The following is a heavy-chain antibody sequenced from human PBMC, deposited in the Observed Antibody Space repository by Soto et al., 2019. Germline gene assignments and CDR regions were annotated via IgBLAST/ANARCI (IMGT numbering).Heavy chain of an antibody. Sequence: GWSLTIACAATRFTFCSYAVNGVRQAPGKGLEWVSAISGSGGSTYYADSVKGRFTISRDNSKNTLYLQMNSLRAEDTAVYYCAKAGTSSDYYYYYYMDVWGKGTTVTVSS. CDR1: RFTFCSYA. CDR3: AKAGTSSDYYYYYYMDV. J-gene: IGHJ6*03. V-gene: IGHV3-23*01. CDR2: ISGSGGST. D-gene: IGHD2-2*01.